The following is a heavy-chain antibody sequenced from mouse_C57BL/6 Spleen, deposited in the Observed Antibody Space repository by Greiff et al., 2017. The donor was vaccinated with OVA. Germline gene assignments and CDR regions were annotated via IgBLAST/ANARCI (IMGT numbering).Heavy chain of an antibody. V-gene: IGHV5-4*03. J-gene: IGHJ1*03. CDR3: ARVNSSYWYFDV. CDR1: GFTFSSYA. Sequence: EVKVEESGGGLVKPGGSLKLSCAASGFTFSSYAMSWVRQTPEKRLEWVATISDGGSYTYYPDNVKGRFTISRDNAKNNLYLQMSHLKSEDTAMYYCARVNSSYWYFDVWGTGTTVTVSS. D-gene: IGHD1-1*01. CDR2: ISDGGSYT.